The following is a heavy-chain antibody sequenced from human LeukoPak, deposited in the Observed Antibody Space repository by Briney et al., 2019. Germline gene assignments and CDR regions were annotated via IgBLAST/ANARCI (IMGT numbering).Heavy chain of an antibody. J-gene: IGHJ4*02. Sequence: KPSDTLSLTCAVSGYSISSGQWWGWIRRPPGKGLEWIGYIHYSGSTHYSPSLKSRVTMSLDTSRNQFSLKLSSVTAADTAVYYCARSYYDYVWGSYSEFDYWGQGTLVTVSS. CDR1: GYSISSGQW. CDR3: ARSYYDYVWGSYSEFDY. D-gene: IGHD3-16*01. V-gene: IGHV4-28*01. CDR2: IHYSGST.